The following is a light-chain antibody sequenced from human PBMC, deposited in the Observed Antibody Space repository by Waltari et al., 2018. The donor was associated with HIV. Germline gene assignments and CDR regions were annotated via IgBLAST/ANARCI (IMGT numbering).Light chain of an antibody. J-gene: IGLJ3*02. CDR2: EVN. CDR3: SSYAGSSTLWV. CDR1: GSAIGNYTL. Sequence: QSALTPPASVSESPGQSLTISCTGTGSAIGNYTLVSCYQQYPGKAPKLIIYEVNKRPSGVSSRFSGSKSGNTASLTVSGLQAEDEADYYCSSYAGSSTLWVFGGGTQLTVL. V-gene: IGLV2-23*02.